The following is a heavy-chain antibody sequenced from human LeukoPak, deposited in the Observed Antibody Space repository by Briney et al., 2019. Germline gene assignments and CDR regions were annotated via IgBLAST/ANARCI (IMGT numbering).Heavy chain of an antibody. CDR1: GFTFSSYG. D-gene: IGHD6-6*01. J-gene: IGHJ4*02. CDR3: ARGAAEPNYSSSSGLFDY. Sequence: GGSLRLSCAASGFTFSSYGMHWVRQAPGKGLEWVAFIRYDGSNKYYADSVKGRFTISRDNSKNTLYLQMNSLRAEDTAVYYCARGAAEPNYSSSSGLFDYWGQGTLVTVSS. V-gene: IGHV3-30*02. CDR2: IRYDGSNK.